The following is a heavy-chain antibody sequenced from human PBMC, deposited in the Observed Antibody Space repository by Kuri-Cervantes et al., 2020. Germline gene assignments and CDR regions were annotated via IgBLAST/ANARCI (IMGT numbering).Heavy chain of an antibody. CDR2: IYYGGDT. Sequence: ESLKISCTVSGGSINGYYWSWIRQSPGKGLEWIGYIYYGGDTKYNPSLKSRVTISLSTSKNQFSLNLSSVTAADTAVFYCARIPAKAIGAVDVWGQGTLVTVSS. CDR3: ARIPAKAIGAVDV. D-gene: IGHD2-2*01. J-gene: IGHJ3*01. V-gene: IGHV4-59*01. CDR1: GGSINGYY.